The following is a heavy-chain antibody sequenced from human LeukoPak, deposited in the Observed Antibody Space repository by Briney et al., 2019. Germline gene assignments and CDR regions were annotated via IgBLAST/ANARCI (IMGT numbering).Heavy chain of an antibody. CDR2: ISHGGST. J-gene: IGHJ4*02. D-gene: IGHD3-22*01. CDR1: GGSFSGYY. Sequence: SETLSLTCAVYGGSFSGYYWTWIRQPPGKGLEWIGEISHGGSTKYNPSLTSRVTILVDTSKNQFSLNLSSVTAADTAVYYCTSRGWIVGLVDYWGQGTLVTVSS. CDR3: TSRGWIVGLVDY. V-gene: IGHV4-34*01.